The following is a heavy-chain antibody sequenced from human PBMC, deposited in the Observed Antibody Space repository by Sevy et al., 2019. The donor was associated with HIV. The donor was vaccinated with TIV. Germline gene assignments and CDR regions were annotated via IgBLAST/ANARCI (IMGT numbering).Heavy chain of an antibody. J-gene: IGHJ6*02. CDR2: IYYTGST. CDR1: GGSISSYY. D-gene: IGHD6-19*01. Sequence: SETLSLTCTVSGGSISSYYWSWIRQPPGKGLEWIGYIYYTGSTNYNPSLKSRVTISVDTSKNQFSLKLSYVTAADTAVYYDARELISGRYYGMDVWGQGTTVTVSS. CDR3: ARELISGRYYGMDV. V-gene: IGHV4-59*01.